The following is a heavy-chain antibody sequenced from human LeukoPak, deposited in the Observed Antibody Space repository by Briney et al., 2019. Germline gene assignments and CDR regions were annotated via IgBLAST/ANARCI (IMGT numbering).Heavy chain of an antibody. V-gene: IGHV3-23*01. Sequence: PGGSLRLSCAAPGFTFSSYAMSWVRQAPGKGLEWVSAISGSGGSTYYADSVKGRFTISRDNSKNTLYLQMNSLRAEDTAVYYCARSPYDWNYGDYWGQGTLVTVSS. CDR2: ISGSGGST. J-gene: IGHJ4*02. D-gene: IGHD1-20*01. CDR3: ARSPYDWNYGDY. CDR1: GFTFSSYA.